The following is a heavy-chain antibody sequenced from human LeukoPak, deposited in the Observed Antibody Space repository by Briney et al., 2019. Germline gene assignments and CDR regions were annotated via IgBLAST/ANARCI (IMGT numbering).Heavy chain of an antibody. D-gene: IGHD6-6*01. CDR2: IYYSGST. V-gene: IGHV4-30-4*08. J-gene: IGHJ4*02. CDR1: GGSISSGDYY. Sequence: SETLSLTCTVSGGSISSGDYYWSWIRQPPGKGLEWIGYIYYSGSTYYNPSLKSRATISVDTSKNQFSLKLSSVTAADTAVYYCAREIRSIAARAEFDYWGQGTLVTVSS. CDR3: AREIRSIAARAEFDY.